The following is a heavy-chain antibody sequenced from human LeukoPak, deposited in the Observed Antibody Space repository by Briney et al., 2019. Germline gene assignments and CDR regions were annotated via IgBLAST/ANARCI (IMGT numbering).Heavy chain of an antibody. CDR2: IYHSGST. CDR3: ARNLSITIVRGVTRINCFDP. Sequence: SETLSLTYAVSGDSIISGHYWGWIRQPPGKGLEWIGSIYHSGSTYYNPSLKSRVTISVDTSKNQFSLKLNAVTAADTAVYYCARNLSITIVRGVTRINCFDPWGQGTLVTVSS. V-gene: IGHV4-38-2*01. CDR1: GDSIISGHY. D-gene: IGHD3-10*01. J-gene: IGHJ5*02.